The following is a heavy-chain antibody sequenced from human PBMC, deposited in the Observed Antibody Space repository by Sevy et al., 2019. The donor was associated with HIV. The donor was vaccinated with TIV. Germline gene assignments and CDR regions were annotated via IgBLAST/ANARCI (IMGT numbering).Heavy chain of an antibody. J-gene: IGHJ4*02. CDR2: IWYDGSNR. D-gene: IGHD5-18*01. V-gene: IGHV3-33*01. CDR1: GFTLISNH. CDR3: VRDNLRFDY. Sequence: GGSLRLSCAASGFTLISNHMHWVRQAPGKGLEWVAAIWYDGSNRYYADAVKGRFTISRDNSENTLHLQMNSLTAEDTAVYYCVRDNLRFDYWGQGTLVTVSS.